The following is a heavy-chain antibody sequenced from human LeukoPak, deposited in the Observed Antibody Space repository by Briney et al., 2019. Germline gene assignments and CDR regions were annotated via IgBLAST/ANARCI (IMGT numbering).Heavy chain of an antibody. V-gene: IGHV1-69*02. D-gene: IGHD6-19*01. CDR1: GGTFSSYT. CDR3: ACGYSSGWYYFDY. Sequence: SVKVSCKASGGTFSSYTISWVRQAPGQGLEWMGRIIPILGIANYAQKFQGRVTITADKSTSTAYMELSSLRSEDTAVYYCACGYSSGWYYFDYWGQGTLVTVSS. J-gene: IGHJ4*02. CDR2: IIPILGIA.